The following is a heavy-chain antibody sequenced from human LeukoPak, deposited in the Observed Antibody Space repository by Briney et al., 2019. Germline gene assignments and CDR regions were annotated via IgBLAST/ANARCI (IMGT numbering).Heavy chain of an antibody. CDR1: GFTFSNYW. Sequence: GSLRLSCAASGFTFSNYWMHWVRQAPGKGLVWVSRIYSDGGGTTYADSVKGRFTISRDNAKNTLYLQMNSLRVEDTAVYYCARVGSGYWYFNLWGRGTLVTVSS. CDR3: ARVGSGYWYFNL. D-gene: IGHD6-19*01. J-gene: IGHJ2*01. V-gene: IGHV3-74*01. CDR2: IYSDGGGT.